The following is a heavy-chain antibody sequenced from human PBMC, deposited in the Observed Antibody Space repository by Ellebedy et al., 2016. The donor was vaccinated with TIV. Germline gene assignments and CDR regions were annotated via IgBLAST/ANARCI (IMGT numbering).Heavy chain of an antibody. CDR2: IDNAGDT. V-gene: IGHV3-13*01. D-gene: IGHD3-16*01. CDR3: TRFEIISGGGYGMDV. CDR1: GFTFSRYD. Sequence: GGSLRLXCAASGFTFSRYDMHWVRQSTRKGLEWVASIDNAGDTYYPGSVKGRFTISREHAKNSLYLQMNSLRVEDTAVYYCTRFEIISGGGYGMDVWGQGTTVTVSS. J-gene: IGHJ6*02.